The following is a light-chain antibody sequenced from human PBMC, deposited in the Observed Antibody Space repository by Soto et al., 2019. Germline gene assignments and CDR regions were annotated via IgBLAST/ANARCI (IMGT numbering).Light chain of an antibody. CDR3: QQSGT. CDR2: AAS. J-gene: IGKJ1*01. Sequence: DIQMTQYPSSLSSSVGDRVTISCRASQSIDRYLNWYQQKAGKAPRLLIYAASNLQSGVPSRFSGSGSGTDFTLTIRSLQPEDFATYYCQQSGTFGQGTKVDIK. V-gene: IGKV1-39*01. CDR1: QSIDRY.